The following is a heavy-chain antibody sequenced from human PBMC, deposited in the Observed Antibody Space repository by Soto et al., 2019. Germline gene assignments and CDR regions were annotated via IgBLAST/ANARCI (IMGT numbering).Heavy chain of an antibody. CDR1: GFTLSSFS. D-gene: IGHD1-26*01. CDR3: ARDGSGIYRFDY. V-gene: IGHV3-21*06. J-gene: IGHJ4*02. CDR2: ISSDSTYI. Sequence: PGGSLRLSCAASGFTLSSFSMNWVRQAPGKGLEWVSSISSDSTYIYYAESVKGRFTISRDNAKNSLYLQMNSLRVEDTAVYYCARDGSGIYRFDYWGQGTLVTVSS.